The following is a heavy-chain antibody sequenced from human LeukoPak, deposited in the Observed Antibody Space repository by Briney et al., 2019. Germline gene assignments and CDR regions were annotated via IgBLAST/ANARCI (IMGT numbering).Heavy chain of an antibody. J-gene: IGHJ6*03. Sequence: GGSLRLSCAASGFTFSSYEMNWVRQAPGKGLEWVSYISSSGSTIYYADSVKGRFTISRDNAKNSLYLQMNSLRAEDTAVYYCARARSPDNTHRYYYYMDVWGKGTTVTISS. D-gene: IGHD2/OR15-2a*01. CDR3: ARARSPDNTHRYYYYMDV. V-gene: IGHV3-48*03. CDR1: GFTFSSYE. CDR2: ISSSGSTI.